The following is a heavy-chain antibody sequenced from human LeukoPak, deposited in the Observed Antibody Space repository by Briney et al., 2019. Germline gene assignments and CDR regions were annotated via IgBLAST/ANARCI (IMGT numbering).Heavy chain of an antibody. CDR2: ISYDGSNK. Sequence: GRSQRLYCAASGFTFSSYAMHWVRQDPGKGLQWVAVISYDGSNKYYADSVKGRFTISRDNSKNTLYLQMDSLRAEDTAVYYCAKEGDISSSWYLSNYFDSWGQGTLVTVSS. CDR1: GFTFSSYA. CDR3: AKEGDISSSWYLSNYFDS. V-gene: IGHV3-30*04. J-gene: IGHJ4*02. D-gene: IGHD6-13*01.